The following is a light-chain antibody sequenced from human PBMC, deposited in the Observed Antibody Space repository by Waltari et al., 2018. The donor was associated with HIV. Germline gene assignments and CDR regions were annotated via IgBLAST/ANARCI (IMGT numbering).Light chain of an antibody. CDR2: GAA. Sequence: EIVMSQSPATLSVSPGDRVALHCRASQSVGSALAWYQQKPGQFPRLLVYGAATRATGVPARFSGSGSETEFTLTISSLQSEDFAVYYCQQYNKWPLTFGGGTKVEIK. CDR3: QQYNKWPLT. J-gene: IGKJ4*01. CDR1: QSVGSA. V-gene: IGKV3-15*01.